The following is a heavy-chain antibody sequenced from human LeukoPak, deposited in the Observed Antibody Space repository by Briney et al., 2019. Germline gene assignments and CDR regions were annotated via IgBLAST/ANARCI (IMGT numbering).Heavy chain of an antibody. V-gene: IGHV4-34*01. CDR1: GGSFSGYY. D-gene: IGHD3-22*01. CDR3: ARPTMYYYDSSGYYPPDGAFDI. J-gene: IGHJ3*02. CDR2: INHSGST. Sequence: SETLSLTCAVYGGSFSGYYWSWIRQPPGKGLEWIGEINHSGSTNYSPSLKSRVTISVDTSKNQFSLKLSSVTAADTAVYYCARPTMYYYDSSGYYPPDGAFDIWGQGTMVTVSS.